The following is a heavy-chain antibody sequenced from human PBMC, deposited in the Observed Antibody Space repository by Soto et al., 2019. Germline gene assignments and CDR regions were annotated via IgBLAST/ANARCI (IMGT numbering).Heavy chain of an antibody. Sequence: GASVKVSCKASGYTFTSYYMHWVRQAPGQGLEWMGIVSPSGGRTAYAQKFQGRVTMTRDTSTRTVYMELSSLRSEDAAVYYCARGREYYDSSGYPQDAFDIWGQGTMVTV. CDR1: GYTFTSYY. D-gene: IGHD3-22*01. J-gene: IGHJ3*02. CDR2: VSPSGGRT. CDR3: ARGREYYDSSGYPQDAFDI. V-gene: IGHV1-46*01.